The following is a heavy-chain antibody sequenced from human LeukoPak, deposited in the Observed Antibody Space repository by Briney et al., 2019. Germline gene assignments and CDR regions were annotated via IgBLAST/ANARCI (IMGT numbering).Heavy chain of an antibody. CDR1: GFTFSHYG. Sequence: RPGGSLRLSCAATGFTFSHYGMSWVRQAPGKGLEWVSSLSGSGNKTYYADSVNGRFTISRDNSKDTLYLEMSSLGVDDTAIYYCAKMWRVRGVTTLDYWGQGALVTVDS. D-gene: IGHD3-10*01. CDR2: LSGSGNKT. V-gene: IGHV3-23*01. CDR3: AKMWRVRGVTTLDY. J-gene: IGHJ4*02.